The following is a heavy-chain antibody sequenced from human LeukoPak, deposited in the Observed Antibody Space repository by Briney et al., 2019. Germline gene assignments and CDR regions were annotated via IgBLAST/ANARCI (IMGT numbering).Heavy chain of an antibody. J-gene: IGHJ1*01. Sequence: PGGSLRLSCAASGFTFSTYGMHWVRQAPGKGLEWEAFMRNDGSNKYYADSVRGRFTISRDNSKNTLYLQMNSLRAEDTAVYYCAKANTGGGSNNLGYFHHWGQGTLVTVSS. CDR2: MRNDGSNK. CDR3: AKANTGGGSNNLGYFHH. V-gene: IGHV3-30*02. D-gene: IGHD3-16*01. CDR1: GFTFSTYG.